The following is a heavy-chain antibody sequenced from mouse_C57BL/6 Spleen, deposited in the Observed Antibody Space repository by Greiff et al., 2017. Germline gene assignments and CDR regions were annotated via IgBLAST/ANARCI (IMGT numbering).Heavy chain of an antibody. V-gene: IGHV1-52*01. CDR3: ARRADGYYDY. CDR1: GYTFTSYW. D-gene: IGHD2-3*01. J-gene: IGHJ2*01. Sequence: VKLMESGAELVRPGSSVKLSCKASGYTFTSYWMHWVKQRPIQGLEWIGNIDPSDSETHSNQKFKDKATLTVDKSSSTAYMQLSSLTSEDSAVYYCARRADGYYDYWGQGTTLTVSS. CDR2: IDPSDSET.